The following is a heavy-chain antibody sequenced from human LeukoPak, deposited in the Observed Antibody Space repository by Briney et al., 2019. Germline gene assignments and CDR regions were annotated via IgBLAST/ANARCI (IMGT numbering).Heavy chain of an antibody. J-gene: IGHJ4*02. CDR3: AHLVVTIDWRSYFDY. CDR2: IYYNDDK. CDR1: DFSLSTPGMG. V-gene: IGHV2-5*01. D-gene: IGHD3-9*01. Sequence: SGPTLVKPTQTLTLTGTFSDFSLSTPGMGVGWIRQPPGKALEWLAFIYYNDDKRYSPSLRSRLTITSDTSKNQVVLAMTNMDPADTATYYCAHLVVTIDWRSYFDYWGQGALVTVSS.